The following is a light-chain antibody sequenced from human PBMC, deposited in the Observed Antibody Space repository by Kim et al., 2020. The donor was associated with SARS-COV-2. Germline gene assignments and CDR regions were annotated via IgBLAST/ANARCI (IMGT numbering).Light chain of an antibody. CDR1: RNDVVTYAF. J-gene: IGLJ2*01. V-gene: IGLV2-8*01. CDR2: EVN. CDR3: SSYARDRNVL. Sequence: QSVTLSCAGTRNDVVTYAFVSWYQQHPGKAPKLVIYEVNKRPSGVSDRFSATKSGNTASLTVSGLQAEDEADYFCSSYARDRNVLFGGGTQLTVL.